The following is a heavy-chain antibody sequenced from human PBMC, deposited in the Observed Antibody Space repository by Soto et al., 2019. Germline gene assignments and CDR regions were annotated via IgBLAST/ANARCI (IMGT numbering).Heavy chain of an antibody. CDR2: ISSSSSTI. Sequence: PGGTLRLSCAASRFTFSSYGMHWVRQAPGKGLEWVSYISSSSSTIYYADSVKGRFTISRDNAKNSLYLQMNSLRAEDTAVYYCASCYCDRSGCLGRGDAFVIWGQGTMVNVSS. J-gene: IGHJ3*02. CDR3: ASCYCDRSGCLGRGDAFVI. D-gene: IGHD3-22*01. CDR1: RFTFSSYG. V-gene: IGHV3-48*01.